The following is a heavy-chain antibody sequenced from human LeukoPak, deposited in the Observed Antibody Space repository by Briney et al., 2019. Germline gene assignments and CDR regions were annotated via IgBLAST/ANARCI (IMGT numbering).Heavy chain of an antibody. CDR2: INHSGST. CDR1: GGSFSGYY. D-gene: IGHD3-9*01. J-gene: IGHJ6*02. Sequence: SETLSLTCAVYGGSFSGYYWSWIRQPPGKGLEWIGEINHSGSTNYNPSLKSRVIMSIDTSKNQFSLKLSSVTAADTAVYYCVRDLGEYYDILTGLLWGQGTTVTVSS. V-gene: IGHV4-34*01. CDR3: VRDLGEYYDILTGLL.